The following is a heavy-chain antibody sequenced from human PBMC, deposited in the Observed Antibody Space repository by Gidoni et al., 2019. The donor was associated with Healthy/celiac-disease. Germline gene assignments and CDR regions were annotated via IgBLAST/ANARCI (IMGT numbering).Heavy chain of an antibody. CDR2: IYYSGST. Sequence: QVQLQESGPGLVKPSQPLSLTCPVSGGSISSGAYYRHWSPQPTGKGLEWLGYIYYSGSTSYNPSLKSRVTISVDTSKNQFSLKLSSVTAADTAVYYCARGNIGPVGPPRSGELFGGYYYYMDVWGKGTTVTVSS. D-gene: IGHD3-10*01. J-gene: IGHJ6*03. V-gene: IGHV4-31*03. CDR3: ARGNIGPVGPPRSGELFGGYYYYMDV. CDR1: GGSISSGAYY.